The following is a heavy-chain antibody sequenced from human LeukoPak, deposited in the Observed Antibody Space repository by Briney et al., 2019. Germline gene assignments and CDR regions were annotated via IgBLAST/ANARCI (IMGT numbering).Heavy chain of an antibody. J-gene: IGHJ4*02. CDR3: AVGYCSSTSCYSADLDY. V-gene: IGHV4-34*01. Sequence: RASETLSLTCAVYGGSFSGYYWSWIRQPPGKGLEWIGEINHSGSTNSNPSLKSRVTISVDTPKNQFSLKLSSVTAADTAVYYCAVGYCSSTSCYSADLDYWGQGTLVTVSS. CDR2: INHSGST. D-gene: IGHD2-2*03. CDR1: GGSFSGYY.